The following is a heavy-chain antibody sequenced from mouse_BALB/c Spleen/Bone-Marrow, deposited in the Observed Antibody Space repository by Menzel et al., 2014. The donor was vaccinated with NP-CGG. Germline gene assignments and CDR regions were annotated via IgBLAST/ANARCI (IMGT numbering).Heavy chain of an antibody. V-gene: IGHV5-6-2*01. J-gene: IGHJ4*01. CDR3: ARLGNDDAMDY. Sequence: EVKLMESGGGLVKLGGSLKLSCAASGSTFSSYYMSWVRQTPEKRLELVAAINSNGGSTYYPDTVKGRFTISRDNAKNTLYLQMSSLKSEDTALYYCARLGNDDAMDYWGQGTSVTVSS. CDR1: GSTFSSYY. D-gene: IGHD2-12*01. CDR2: INSNGGST.